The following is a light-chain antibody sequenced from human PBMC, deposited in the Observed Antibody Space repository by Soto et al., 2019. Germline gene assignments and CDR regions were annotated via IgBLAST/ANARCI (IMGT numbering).Light chain of an antibody. V-gene: IGLV2-23*03. Sequence: QSALTQPASVSGSPGQSITISCTGTSSDVGSYNLVSWYQQHPGKAPKVMIYEGSKWPSGVSNRFSGSKSGNTASLTISGLQAEDEADYYCCSYAASSTFVFGGGTKLTVL. CDR2: EGS. CDR3: CSYAASSTFV. CDR1: SSDVGSYNL. J-gene: IGLJ3*02.